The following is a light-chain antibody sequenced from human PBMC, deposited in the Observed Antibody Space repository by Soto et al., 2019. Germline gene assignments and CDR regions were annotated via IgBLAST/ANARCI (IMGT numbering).Light chain of an antibody. J-gene: IGLJ3*02. V-gene: IGLV2-8*01. CDR1: SSDVGKYDY. Sequence: QSVLTQPPSASGSPGQSVTISCTGTSSDVGKYDYVSWFQHHPGKAPKLIIYEVSKRPSGVPDRFSGSKSGSTASLTVSGLQTEDEADYYCQSYDASTPWVFGGGTKLTVL. CDR3: QSYDASTPWV. CDR2: EVS.